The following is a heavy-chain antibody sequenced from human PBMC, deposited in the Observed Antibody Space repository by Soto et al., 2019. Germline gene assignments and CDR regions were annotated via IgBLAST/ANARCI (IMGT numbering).Heavy chain of an antibody. CDR1: GYTFTNYG. V-gene: IGHV1-46*01. CDR2: INPSGGST. J-gene: IGHJ4*02. CDR3: VRVVAIPGYPDN. D-gene: IGHD5-12*01. Sequence: ASLKVSCKASGYTFTNYGISWVRQAPGQGLEWMGIINPSGGSTSYAQKFQGRVTMTRDTSTSTVYMELSSLRSDDTAVYYCVRVVAIPGYPDNWGQGTPVTVSS.